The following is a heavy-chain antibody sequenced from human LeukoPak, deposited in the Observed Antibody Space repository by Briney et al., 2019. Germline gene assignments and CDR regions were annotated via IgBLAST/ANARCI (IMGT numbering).Heavy chain of an antibody. J-gene: IGHJ6*03. CDR1: GFTFSNAW. CDR3: TTDPNIVVVPAAMETPRVVEGEYYYYYMDV. V-gene: IGHV3-15*01. D-gene: IGHD2-2*01. Sequence: GGSLRLSCAASGFTFSNAWMSWVRQAPGKGLEWVGRIKSKTDGGTTDYAAPVKGRFTISRDDSKNTLYLQMNSLKTEDTAVYYCTTDPNIVVVPAAMETPRVVEGEYYYYYMDVWGKGTTVTISS. CDR2: IKSKTDGGTT.